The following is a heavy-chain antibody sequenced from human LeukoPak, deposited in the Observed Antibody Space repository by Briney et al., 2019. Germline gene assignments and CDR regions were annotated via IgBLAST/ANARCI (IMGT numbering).Heavy chain of an antibody. CDR1: GYTFTGYY. D-gene: IGHD2-21*01. V-gene: IGHV1-2*02. Sequence: ASVKVSCKASGYTFTGYYMHWVRQAPGQGLEWMGWINPNSGGTNYAQKFQGRVTMTRDTSISTAYMELSRLRSDDTAVYYCARDPGWYSQFDYWGQGTLVTVSS. CDR3: ARDPGWYSQFDY. J-gene: IGHJ4*02. CDR2: INPNSGGT.